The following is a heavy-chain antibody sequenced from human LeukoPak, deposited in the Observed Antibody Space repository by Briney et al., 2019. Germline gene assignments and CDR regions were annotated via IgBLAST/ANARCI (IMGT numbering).Heavy chain of an antibody. J-gene: IGHJ4*02. V-gene: IGHV3-48*03. CDR2: SSSSGSTI. CDR1: GFTFSSYE. Sequence: GGSLRLSCAASGFTFSSYEMNWVRQAPGKGLEWVSYSSSSGSTIYYADSVKGRFTISRDNAKNSLYLQMNSLRAEDTAVYYCARERIAVAGTGGPSTIFDYWGQGTLVTVSS. CDR3: ARERIAVAGTGGPSTIFDY. D-gene: IGHD6-19*01.